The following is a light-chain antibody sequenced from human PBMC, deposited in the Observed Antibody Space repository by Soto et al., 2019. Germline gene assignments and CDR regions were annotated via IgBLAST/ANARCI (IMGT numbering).Light chain of an antibody. CDR3: QQSYSSPPT. Sequence: DIQMTQSPSSLSASVGDRVTITCRASQSISRHLNWYQQKPGKAPNFLIYAASSLQSGVPSRFSGSGSGTDVTLTISSLQPEDFATYYCQQSYSSPPTFGQGTKVEIK. CDR1: QSISRH. V-gene: IGKV1-39*01. CDR2: AAS. J-gene: IGKJ1*01.